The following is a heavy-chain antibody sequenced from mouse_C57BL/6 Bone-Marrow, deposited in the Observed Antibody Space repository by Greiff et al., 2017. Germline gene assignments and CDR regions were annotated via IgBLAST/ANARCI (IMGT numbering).Heavy chain of an antibody. V-gene: IGHV1-42*01. Sequence: EVQLQQSGPELVKPGASVKISCKASGYSFTGYYMNWVKQSPEKSLEWIGEINPSTGGTTYNKKFKAKATLTVDKSSSTAYMQLKSLTSEDSAVYYCAVGPFDYWGQGTTLTVSS. J-gene: IGHJ2*01. CDR2: INPSTGGT. D-gene: IGHD4-1*01. CDR3: AVGPFDY. CDR1: GYSFTGYY.